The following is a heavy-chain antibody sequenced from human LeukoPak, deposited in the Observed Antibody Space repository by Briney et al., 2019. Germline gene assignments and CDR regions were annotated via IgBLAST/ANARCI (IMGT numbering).Heavy chain of an antibody. CDR1: GFTFSTYA. J-gene: IGHJ5*02. D-gene: IGHD3-9*01. CDR2: ISSSGSTI. CDR3: ARGVRRYDILTGYYNNWFDP. V-gene: IGHV3-48*03. Sequence: GGSLRLSCAASGFTFSTYAMSWVRQAPGKGLEWVSYISSSGSTIYYADSVKGRFTISRDNAKNSLYLQMNSLRAEDTAVYYCARGVRRYDILTGYYNNWFDPWGQGTLVTVSS.